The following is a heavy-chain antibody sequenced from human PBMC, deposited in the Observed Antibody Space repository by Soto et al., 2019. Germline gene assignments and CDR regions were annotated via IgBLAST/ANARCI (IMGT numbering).Heavy chain of an antibody. CDR1: GGSISSGGYS. J-gene: IGHJ3*02. Sequence: QLQLQESGSGLVKPSQTLSLTCAVSGGSISSGGYSWSWIRQQPGKGLEGSGYIYHSGSTYYNPSLKRRVTISVDRSKNQFSLKLSSVTAADTAVYYCARCIAAGAAFDIWGQGTMVTVSS. V-gene: IGHV4-30-2*01. D-gene: IGHD6-25*01. CDR3: ARCIAAGAAFDI. CDR2: IYHSGST.